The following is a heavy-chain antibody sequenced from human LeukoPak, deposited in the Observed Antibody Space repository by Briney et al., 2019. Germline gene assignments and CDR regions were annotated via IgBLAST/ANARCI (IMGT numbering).Heavy chain of an antibody. D-gene: IGHD3-3*01. Sequence: GGSLRLSCAASGFTFSSYWMSWVRQAPGKGLEWVAVISYDGSNKYYADSVKGRFTISRDNSKNTLYLQMNSLRAEDTAVYYCAKGVTIFDYYYYGMDVWGQGTTVTVSS. CDR1: GFTFSSYW. J-gene: IGHJ6*02. CDR2: ISYDGSNK. V-gene: IGHV3-30*18. CDR3: AKGVTIFDYYYYGMDV.